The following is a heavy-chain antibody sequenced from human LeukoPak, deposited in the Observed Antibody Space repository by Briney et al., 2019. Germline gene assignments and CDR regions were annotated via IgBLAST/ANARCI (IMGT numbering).Heavy chain of an antibody. CDR3: AKCSTYYYDSSGYCYFDY. CDR2: IKQDGSEK. V-gene: IGHV3-7*01. D-gene: IGHD3-22*01. J-gene: IGHJ4*02. Sequence: GGSLRLSCAASGFTFSSYWMSWVRQAPGKGLEWVANIKQDGSEKYYVDSVKGRFTISRDNAKNSLYLQMNSLRAEDTAVYYCAKCSTYYYDSSGYCYFDYWGQGTLVTVSS. CDR1: GFTFSSYW.